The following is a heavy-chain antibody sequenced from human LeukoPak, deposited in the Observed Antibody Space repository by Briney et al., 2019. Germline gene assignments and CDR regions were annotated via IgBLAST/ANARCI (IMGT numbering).Heavy chain of an antibody. Sequence: SETLSLTCAVYGGSFSGYYWSWIRQPPGKGLEWIGYIYYSGSTNYNPSLKSRVTISVDTSKNQFSLKLNSVTAADTAVYYCVRRTSGSYSDYWGQGTLVTVSS. CDR2: IYYSGST. J-gene: IGHJ4*02. D-gene: IGHD1-26*01. CDR3: VRRTSGSYSDY. CDR1: GGSFSGYY. V-gene: IGHV4-59*08.